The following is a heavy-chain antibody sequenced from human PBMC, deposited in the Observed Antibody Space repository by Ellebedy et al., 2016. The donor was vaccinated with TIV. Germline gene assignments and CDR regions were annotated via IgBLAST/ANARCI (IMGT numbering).Heavy chain of an antibody. Sequence: ASVKVSCKASGYTFTGYYMHWVRQAPGQGLEWMGWINPNSGGTNYAQKFRGWVTMTRDTSISTAYMELSRLRSDDTAVYYCAKGSSSRWYAPGDWGQGTLVTVSS. V-gene: IGHV1-2*04. CDR3: AKGSSSRWYAPGD. D-gene: IGHD6-13*01. CDR2: INPNSGGT. CDR1: GYTFTGYY. J-gene: IGHJ4*02.